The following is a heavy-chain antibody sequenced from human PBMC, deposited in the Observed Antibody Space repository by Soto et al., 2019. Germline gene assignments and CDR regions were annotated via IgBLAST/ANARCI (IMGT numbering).Heavy chain of an antibody. CDR2: INSDGSST. CDR3: IRVVTPLARFGMGV. V-gene: IGHV3-74*01. Sequence: EVQLVESGGGLVQPGGSLRLSCAASGFTFSSYWMYWVRQAPGKGLVWVARINSDGSSTSYADSVKGRFTISRDNAKNTLYLQTNSLRAEDTAVYYCIRVVTPLARFGMGVWGQGTTVTVSS. D-gene: IGHD2-21*02. J-gene: IGHJ6*02. CDR1: GFTFSSYW.